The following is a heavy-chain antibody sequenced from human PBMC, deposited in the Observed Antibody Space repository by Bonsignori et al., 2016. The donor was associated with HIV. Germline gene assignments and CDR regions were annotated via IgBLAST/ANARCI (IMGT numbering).Heavy chain of an antibody. V-gene: IGHV3-73*01. CDR2: IRSKDNIYAT. D-gene: IGHD3/OR15-3a*01. J-gene: IGHJ4*02. Sequence: GGSLRLSCAASGLTFSGAAMHWVRQTSGKGLEWVGRIRSKDNIYATAYGASVKGRFTLSRDDSKNTAYLQMNSLKTEDTAVYYCRAANDFWTGWPGSYYFDYWGQGILVTVSS. CDR3: RAANDFWTGWPGSYYFDY. CDR1: GLTFSGAA.